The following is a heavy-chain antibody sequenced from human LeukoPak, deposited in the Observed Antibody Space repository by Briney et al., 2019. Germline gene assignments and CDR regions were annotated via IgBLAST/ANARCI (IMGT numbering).Heavy chain of an antibody. CDR3: ARGLRWLPHNWFDP. V-gene: IGHV4-34*01. D-gene: IGHD5-12*01. Sequence: SETLSVTCAVYGGSFSGYYWSWIRQPPGKGLEWIGEINHSGSTNYNPSLKSRVTISVDTSKNQFSLKLSSVTAADTAVYYCARGLRWLPHNWFDPWGQGTLVTVSS. CDR1: GGSFSGYY. CDR2: INHSGST. J-gene: IGHJ5*02.